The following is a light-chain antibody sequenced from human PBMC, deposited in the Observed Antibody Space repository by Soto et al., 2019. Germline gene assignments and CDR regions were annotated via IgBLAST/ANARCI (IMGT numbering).Light chain of an antibody. CDR1: QSLSSRS. J-gene: IGKJ4*01. Sequence: IVLTQSPGTLSLSPGERATFSCRASQSLSSRSLAWYQQKPGQAPRLLMYDTSSRATGIPDRFSGSGSGTDCTLTISRLEPEDFAVYYCQQYGSSRLTFGEGTKLESK. CDR3: QQYGSSRLT. CDR2: DTS. V-gene: IGKV3-20*01.